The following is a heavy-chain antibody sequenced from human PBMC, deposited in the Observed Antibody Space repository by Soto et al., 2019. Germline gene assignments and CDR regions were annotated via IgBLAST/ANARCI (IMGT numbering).Heavy chain of an antibody. CDR2: ISGSGGST. V-gene: IGHV3-23*01. Sequence: GGSLRLSCAASGFTFSSYAMSWVRQAPGKGLEWVSAISGSGGSTYYADSVKGRFTISRDNSKNTLYLQMNSLRAEDTAVYYCAKVQPRIIYGDYPTPNDYWGQGTLVTVSS. CDR3: AKVQPRIIYGDYPTPNDY. D-gene: IGHD4-17*01. CDR1: GFTFSSYA. J-gene: IGHJ4*02.